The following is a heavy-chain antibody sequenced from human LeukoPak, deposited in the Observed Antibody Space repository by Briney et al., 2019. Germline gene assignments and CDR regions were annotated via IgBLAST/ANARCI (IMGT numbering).Heavy chain of an antibody. Sequence: GGSLRLSCAASGFTFSSYSMTWVRQAPGKGLEWVSSISSSSSYIYYADSVKGRFTISRDKAQNSLYLQMNSMRAEDAAVYYCATEASKATGAWGQGTLATVSS. CDR2: ISSSSSYI. CDR1: GFTFSSYS. V-gene: IGHV3-21*01. D-gene: IGHD1-14*01. CDR3: ATEASKATGA. J-gene: IGHJ5*02.